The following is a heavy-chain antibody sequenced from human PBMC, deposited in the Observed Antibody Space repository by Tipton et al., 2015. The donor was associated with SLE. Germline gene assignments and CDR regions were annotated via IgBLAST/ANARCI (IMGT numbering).Heavy chain of an antibody. V-gene: IGHV4-38-2*02. CDR2: ISYSGGT. D-gene: IGHD2-8*02. J-gene: IGHJ6*03. Sequence: TLSLTCSASGFSISSAYYWGWIRQPPGKGLEFIGTISYSGGTDYNPSLKSRVTISKDTSKNHFSLKLDSVTATDTAVYYCARGLSSLVGFYYYYYMDVWGKGTTVTVSS. CDR3: ARGLSSLVGFYYYYYMDV. CDR1: GFSISSAYY.